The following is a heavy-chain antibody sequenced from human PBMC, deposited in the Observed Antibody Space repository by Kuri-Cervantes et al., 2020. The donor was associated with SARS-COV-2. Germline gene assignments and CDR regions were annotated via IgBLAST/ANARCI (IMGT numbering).Heavy chain of an antibody. CDR3: TTAVFGVAKPADY. CDR1: GFTFSNAW. CDR2: IKSKRDDGTT. J-gene: IGHJ4*02. Sequence: GRSLRLSCAASGFTFSNAWMSWVRQAPGKGLEWVGRIKSKRDDGTTDYAAPVRGRFTISRDDSKNTLYLQLKSLKIEDTAVYYCTTAVFGVAKPADYWGQGTLVTVSS. D-gene: IGHD3-3*01. V-gene: IGHV3-15*01.